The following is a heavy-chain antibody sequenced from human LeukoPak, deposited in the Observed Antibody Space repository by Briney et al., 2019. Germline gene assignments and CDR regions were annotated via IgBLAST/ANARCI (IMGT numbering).Heavy chain of an antibody. V-gene: IGHV2-5*01. CDR1: GFSLSTSGVG. Sequence: SGPTLVKPTQTLTLTCTFSGFSLSTSGVGVGWIRQPPGKALEWLALIYWNDDKRYSPSLKSRLTITKDTSKNQVVLTMTNMDPVDTATYYCAHRGASSSSGWFAEYFQHWGQGTLVTVSS. CDR2: IYWNDDK. J-gene: IGHJ1*01. D-gene: IGHD6-6*01. CDR3: AHRGASSSSGWFAEYFQH.